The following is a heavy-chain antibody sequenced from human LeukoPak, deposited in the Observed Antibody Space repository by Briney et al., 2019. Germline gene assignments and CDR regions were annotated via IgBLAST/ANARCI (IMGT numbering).Heavy chain of an antibody. CDR2: FSGSDGSA. Sequence: GSLRLPCAASGFTVSTYDMSWVRQAPGKGPEWVSGFSGSDGSAYYADSVKGRFTISRDNSKNTLYLQMNSLRADDTAIYYCAKPLYNSGWYGGGDSWGQGTLVTVSS. J-gene: IGHJ5*02. CDR3: AKPLYNSGWYGGGDS. V-gene: IGHV3-23*01. D-gene: IGHD6-19*01. CDR1: GFTVSTYD.